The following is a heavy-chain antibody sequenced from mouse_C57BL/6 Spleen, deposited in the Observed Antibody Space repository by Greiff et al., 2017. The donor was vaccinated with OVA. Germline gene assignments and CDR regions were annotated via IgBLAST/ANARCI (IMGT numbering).Heavy chain of an antibody. Sequence: QVQLQQSGAELVRPGTSVKVSCKASGYAFTNYLIEWVKQRPGQGLEWIGVINPGSGGTNYNEKFKGKATLTADKSSSTAYMQLSSLTSEDSAVYFCARSRDSYYYAMDYWGQGTSVTGAS. CDR1: GYAFTNYL. CDR2: INPGSGGT. V-gene: IGHV1-54*01. CDR3: ARSRDSYYYAMDY. J-gene: IGHJ4*01.